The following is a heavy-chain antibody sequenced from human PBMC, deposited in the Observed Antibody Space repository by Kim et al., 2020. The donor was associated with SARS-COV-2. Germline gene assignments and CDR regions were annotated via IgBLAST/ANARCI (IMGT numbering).Heavy chain of an antibody. D-gene: IGHD6-25*01. Sequence: SETLSLTCTVSGGSISSSSYYWGWNRQPPGKELEGIRSLCYSRSTYYNPSLKSRVTISVATSKNQFSLTLGSVTAADTAVYYCAIRTDQVSAVPRRWFDPWGQGTLVTVSS. V-gene: IGHV4-39*01. CDR3: AIRTDQVSAVPRRWFDP. CDR2: LCYSRST. CDR1: GGSISSSSYY. J-gene: IGHJ5*02.